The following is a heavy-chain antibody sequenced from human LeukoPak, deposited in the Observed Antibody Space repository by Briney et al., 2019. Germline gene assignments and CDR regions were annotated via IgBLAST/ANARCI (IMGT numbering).Heavy chain of an antibody. V-gene: IGHV1-18*01. Sequence: ASVKVSCKASGYSFTSYGITWVRQAPGQGLEWMGWINPYNGNTNYAQKLQGRVAMTTDTSTSTAYMDLRSLRSDDTAVYYCARDGVDYGDYVAFDYWGQGTLVTVSS. J-gene: IGHJ4*02. CDR1: GYSFTSYG. CDR2: INPYNGNT. CDR3: ARDGVDYGDYVAFDY. D-gene: IGHD4-17*01.